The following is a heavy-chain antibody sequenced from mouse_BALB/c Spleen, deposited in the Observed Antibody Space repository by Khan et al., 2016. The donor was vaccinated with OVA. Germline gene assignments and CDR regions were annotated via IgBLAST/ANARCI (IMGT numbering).Heavy chain of an antibody. CDR1: GFSLTGFG. V-gene: IGHV2-6-7*01. CDR2: IWGDGST. CDR3: ARELRLGGFAY. Sequence: QVQLKESGPDLVAPSQSLSITCTVSGFSLTGFGINWVRQPPGKGLEWLGMIWGDGSTDYNSALKSRLSINKDNSKSQVFLKMSSLQTDDTARYYCARELRLGGFAYWGQGTLVTVSA. J-gene: IGHJ3*01. D-gene: IGHD1-2*01.